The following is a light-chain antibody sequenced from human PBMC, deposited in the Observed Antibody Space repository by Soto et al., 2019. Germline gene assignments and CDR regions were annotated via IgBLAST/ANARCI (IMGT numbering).Light chain of an antibody. CDR1: QSVLYSSNNKNY. CDR2: WAS. J-gene: IGKJ4*01. Sequence: DIVMTQSPDSLAVSLGERATINCKSSQSVLYSSNNKNYLAWYQQKPGQPPKLLIYWASTRESGVPDRFSGSGSGTDFTLTISSLQAEDVAVYHCQQYYSTLALTFGGGTKVDIK. V-gene: IGKV4-1*01. CDR3: QQYYSTLALT.